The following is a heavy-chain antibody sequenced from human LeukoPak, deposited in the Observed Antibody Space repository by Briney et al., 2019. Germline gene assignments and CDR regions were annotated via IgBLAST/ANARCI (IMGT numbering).Heavy chain of an antibody. CDR2: INAGNGNT. V-gene: IGHV1-3*01. CDR3: ARVPQYSLVRFDY. CDR1: GYTFTSYA. J-gene: IGHJ4*02. Sequence: AXXKVSCKASGYTFTSYAMHWVRQAPGQRLEWMGWINAGNGNTKYSQKFQGRVTITRDTSASTAYMELSSLRSEDTAVYYCARVPQYSLVRFDYWGQGTLVTVSS. D-gene: IGHD6-6*01.